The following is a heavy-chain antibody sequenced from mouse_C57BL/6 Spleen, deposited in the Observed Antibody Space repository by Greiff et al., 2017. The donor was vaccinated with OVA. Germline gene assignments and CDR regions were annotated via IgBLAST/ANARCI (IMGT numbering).Heavy chain of an antibody. CDR1: GFTFSDYG. J-gene: IGHJ1*03. CDR3: ARPGTGYWYFDV. V-gene: IGHV5-17*01. CDR2: ISSGSSTI. D-gene: IGHD4-1*01. Sequence: DVKLVESGGGLVKPGGSLKLSCAASGFTFSDYGMHWVRQAPEKGLEWVAYISSGSSTIYYADTVKGRFTISRDNDKNTLFLQMTSLRSEDTAMYYCARPGTGYWYFDVWGTGTTVTVSS.